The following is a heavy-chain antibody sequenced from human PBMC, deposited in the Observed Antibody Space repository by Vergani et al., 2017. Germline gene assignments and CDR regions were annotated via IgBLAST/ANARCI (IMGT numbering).Heavy chain of an antibody. D-gene: IGHD2-2*01. Sequence: QVQLVQSGAEVKKPGSSVRVSCKASGGTFSSYAISWVRQAPGQGLEWMGGIIPIFGTANYAQKFQGRVTMTRDTSISTAYMELSRLRSDDTAVYYCARDGCSSTSCTEFDYWGQGTLVTVSS. CDR1: GGTFSSYA. CDR2: IIPIFGTA. V-gene: IGHV1-69*06. CDR3: ARDGCSSTSCTEFDY. J-gene: IGHJ4*02.